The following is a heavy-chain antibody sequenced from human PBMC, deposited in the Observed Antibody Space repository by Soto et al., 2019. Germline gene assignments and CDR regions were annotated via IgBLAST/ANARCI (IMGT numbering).Heavy chain of an antibody. Sequence: GGSLRLSCAASGFTFSNAWMNWVRQAPGKGLEWVGRIKSKTDGGTTDYAAPVKGRFTISRDDSKNTLYLQMNSLKTEDTAMYYCTTDHFGSSWYPDYFDYWGQGTLVTVSS. CDR3: TTDHFGSSWYPDYFDY. D-gene: IGHD6-13*01. J-gene: IGHJ4*02. CDR1: GFTFSNAW. CDR2: IKSKTDGGTT. V-gene: IGHV3-15*07.